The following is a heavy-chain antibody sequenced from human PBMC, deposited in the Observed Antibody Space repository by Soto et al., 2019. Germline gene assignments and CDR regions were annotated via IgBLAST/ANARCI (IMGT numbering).Heavy chain of an antibody. CDR1: GGTFSSYT. D-gene: IGHD1-20*01. J-gene: IGHJ3*02. CDR3: AREGIITGTTSDDAFDI. CDR2: IIPILGIA. Sequence: GASVKVSCKASGGTFSSYTISWVRQAPGQGLEWMGRIIPILGIANYAQKFQGRVTITADKSTSTAYMELSSLRSEDTAVYYCAREGIITGTTSDDAFDIWGQGTMVTVSS. V-gene: IGHV1-69*04.